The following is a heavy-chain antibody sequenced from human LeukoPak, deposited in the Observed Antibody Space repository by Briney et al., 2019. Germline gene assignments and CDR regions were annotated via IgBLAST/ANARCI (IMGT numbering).Heavy chain of an antibody. CDR2: IYSGGST. CDR1: GFTVSSNY. V-gene: IGHV3-66*01. Sequence: GGSLRLSCAASGFTVSSNYMSWVRQAPGKGLEWVSVIYSGGSTYYADSVKGRFTISRDNSKNTLYLQMNSLRAEDTAVYYCARDKAGFYGSGSHMRPFNWFDPWGQGTLVTVSS. D-gene: IGHD3-10*01. J-gene: IGHJ5*02. CDR3: ARDKAGFYGSGSHMRPFNWFDP.